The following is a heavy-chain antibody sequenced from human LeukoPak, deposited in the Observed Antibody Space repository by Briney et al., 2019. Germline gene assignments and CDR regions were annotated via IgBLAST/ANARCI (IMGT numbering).Heavy chain of an antibody. D-gene: IGHD4-17*01. J-gene: IGHJ4*02. CDR2: ISSSSSYM. V-gene: IGHV3-21*01. CDR1: GFTFSSYS. CDR3: SSYGDYLPYGADY. Sequence: GGSLRLSCAASGFTFSSYSMNWVRQAPGKGLEWVSSISSSSSYMYYADSVEGRFTISRDNAKNSLYLQMNSLRAEDTAVYYCSSYGDYLPYGADYWGQGTLVTVSS.